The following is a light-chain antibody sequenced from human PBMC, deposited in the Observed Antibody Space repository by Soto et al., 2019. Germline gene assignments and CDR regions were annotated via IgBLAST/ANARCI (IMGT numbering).Light chain of an antibody. J-gene: IGLJ2*01. CDR1: SSDVGGYNY. CDR3: MQGSHWPLT. Sequence: QSAMTQPPSASGSPGQSVAISCTGTSSDVGGYNYVSWYQQHPGKAPKLMIYEVNKRPSGVPDRFSGSKSGNTASLTVSGLQAEDVGVYYCMQGSHWPLTFGGGTK. V-gene: IGLV2-8*01. CDR2: EVN.